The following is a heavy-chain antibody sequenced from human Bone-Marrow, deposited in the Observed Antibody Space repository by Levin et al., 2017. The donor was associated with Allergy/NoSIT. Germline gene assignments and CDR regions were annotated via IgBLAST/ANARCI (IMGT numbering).Heavy chain of an antibody. V-gene: IGHV1-2*02. CDR3: ARISSAAFDM. Sequence: GESLKISCKASGYTFTDYFIHWVRLAPGQGLEWVGWINPNSGDTDSSQNFQGTVTMTRDTSISTAYMEVTSLTSNDTALYYCARISSAAFDMWGQGTVVTVSS. CDR1: GYTFTDYF. J-gene: IGHJ3*02. D-gene: IGHD6-19*01. CDR2: INPNSGDT.